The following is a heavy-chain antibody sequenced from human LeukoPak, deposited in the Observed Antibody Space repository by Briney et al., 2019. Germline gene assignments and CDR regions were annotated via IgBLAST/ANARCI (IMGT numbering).Heavy chain of an antibody. CDR1: GFTFTTYA. CDR2: ISGSGGST. Sequence: GGSLRLSCAASGFTFTTYAMSWVRQVPGKGLEWVSAISGSGGSTYYADSVKGRFTISRDNSKNTLYLQMNSLRAEDTAVYYCARDPPGDYYDSSGYDWGQGTLVTVSS. D-gene: IGHD3-22*01. V-gene: IGHV3-23*01. CDR3: ARDPPGDYYDSSGYD. J-gene: IGHJ4*02.